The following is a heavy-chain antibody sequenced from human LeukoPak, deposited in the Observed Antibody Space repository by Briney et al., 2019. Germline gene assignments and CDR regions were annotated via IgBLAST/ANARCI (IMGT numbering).Heavy chain of an antibody. V-gene: IGHV3-7*01. CDR1: GFSFTTSW. CDR2: IEQDGSEK. J-gene: IGHJ4*02. CDR3: AKGHTSLAP. Sequence: GGSLRLSCAASGFSFTTSWMSWVRQAPGKGLEWVASIEQDGSEKYYVDSVKGRFTISRDNAKNSLFPQMNSLRAEDTAVYYCAKGHTSLAPGGQGALVTVSS. D-gene: IGHD5-18*01.